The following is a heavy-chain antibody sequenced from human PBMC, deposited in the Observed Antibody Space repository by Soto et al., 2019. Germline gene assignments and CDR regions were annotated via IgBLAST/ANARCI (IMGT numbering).Heavy chain of an antibody. CDR1: GFIFSNYW. CDR2: IDVDGSNT. J-gene: IGHJ6*02. CDR3: ASDLYGSGSFAYYYGMDV. Sequence: GGSLRLSCAASGFIFSNYWMHWVRQAPGKGLVWVSRIDVDGSNTNYADSMKGRFTISRDNAKNTLFLQMNSLRAEDTAVYYCASDLYGSGSFAYYYGMDVWGQGTTVTVSS. V-gene: IGHV3-74*01. D-gene: IGHD3-10*01.